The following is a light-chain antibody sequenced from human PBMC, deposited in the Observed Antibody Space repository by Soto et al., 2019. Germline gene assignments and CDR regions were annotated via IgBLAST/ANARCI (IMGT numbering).Light chain of an antibody. CDR2: GAS. V-gene: IGKV3-15*01. Sequence: EIVLTQSPATLSVSPGERATLSCRASQSVGYTVAWYQQKPAQPPRLLIYGASTRATGSPARFSGSGSGTDFTLTISRLQSEVSADYYCQHYYKWLSFGGGTKVEIK. CDR1: QSVGYT. CDR3: QHYYKWLS. J-gene: IGKJ4*01.